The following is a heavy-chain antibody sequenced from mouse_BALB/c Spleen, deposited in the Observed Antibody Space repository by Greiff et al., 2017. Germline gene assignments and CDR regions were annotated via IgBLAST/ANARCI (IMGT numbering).Heavy chain of an antibody. Sequence: EVQLVESGAELVKPGASVKLSCTASGFNIKDTYMHWVKQRPEQGLEWIGRIDPANGNTKYDPKFQGKATITADTSSNTAYLHLSSLTSEDTAVYYCATFGAMDYWGQGTSVTVSS. CDR2: IDPANGNT. CDR1: GFNIKDTY. V-gene: IGHV14-3*02. CDR3: ATFGAMDY. J-gene: IGHJ4*01.